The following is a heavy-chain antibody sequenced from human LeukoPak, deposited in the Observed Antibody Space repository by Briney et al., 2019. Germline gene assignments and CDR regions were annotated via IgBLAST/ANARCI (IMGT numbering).Heavy chain of an antibody. CDR2: VYPNSVCT. D-gene: IGHD3-3*01. CDR1: GYTFTGYY. CDR3: VRVPMYFDFWKGYPF. J-gene: IGHJ4*02. Sequence: AAVKVSCKASGYTFTGYYMHLVRQGPGQGLEWMGWVYPNSVCTNYAQKSQGRVTMTSDTSISTAYMELRRLRSDDTAVYYCVRVPMYFDFWKGYPFWGQGTLVTVSS. V-gene: IGHV1-2*02.